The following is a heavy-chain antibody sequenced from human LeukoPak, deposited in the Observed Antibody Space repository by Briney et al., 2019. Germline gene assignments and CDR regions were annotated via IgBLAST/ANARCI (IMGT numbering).Heavy chain of an antibody. V-gene: IGHV4-59*12. D-gene: IGHD1-20*01. CDR3: ARDSYNWNVDAFDP. Sequence: PSETLSLTCTVSGGSISSYYWSWIRQPPGEGLEWIGYIYYSGSTDYNPSLKSRVTISIDKSKNHFSLKLTSVTAADTAIYYCARDSYNWNVDAFDPWGQGTLVTVSS. J-gene: IGHJ5*02. CDR2: IYYSGST. CDR1: GGSISSYY.